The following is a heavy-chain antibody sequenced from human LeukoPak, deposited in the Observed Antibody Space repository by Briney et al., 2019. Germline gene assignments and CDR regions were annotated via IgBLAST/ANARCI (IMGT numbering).Heavy chain of an antibody. CDR1: GFTFSGYA. V-gene: IGHV3-23*01. D-gene: IGHD3-10*01. CDR3: AKGNGYYGSGTYGMAV. Sequence: GGSLRLSCAASGFTFSGYAMSWVRQAPGKGLEWVSVISGGGGSTYYADSVKGRFTISRDKSKNTLHLQMNSLRDEDTAVSYCAKGNGYYGSGTYGMAVWGQGTTVTVSS. CDR2: ISGGGGST. J-gene: IGHJ6*02.